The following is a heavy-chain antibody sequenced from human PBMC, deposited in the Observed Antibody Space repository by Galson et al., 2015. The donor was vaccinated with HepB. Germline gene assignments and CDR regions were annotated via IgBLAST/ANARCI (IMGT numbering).Heavy chain of an antibody. CDR3: AKDQVVRLLWFGELLYDY. V-gene: IGHV3-23*01. J-gene: IGHJ4*02. CDR1: GFTFSSYA. Sequence: SLRLSCAASGFTFSSYAMSWVRQAPGKGLEWVSAISGSGGSTYYADSVKGRFTIYRDNSKNTLYLQMNSLRAEDTAVYYCAKDQVVRLLWFGELLYDYWGQGTLVTVSS. CDR2: ISGSGGST. D-gene: IGHD3-10*01.